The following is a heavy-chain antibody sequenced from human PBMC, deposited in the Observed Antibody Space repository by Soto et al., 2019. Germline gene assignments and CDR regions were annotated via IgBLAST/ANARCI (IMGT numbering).Heavy chain of an antibody. J-gene: IGHJ6*02. Sequence: GGSLRLSCAASGFTFSSYSMNWVRQAPGKGLEWVSSISSSSSYIYYADSVKGRFTISRDNAKNSLYLQMNSLRAEDTAVYYCARDGVGDIVVVPAAIKAYYYYGMVVWGQGTTVTGSS. V-gene: IGHV3-21*01. CDR2: ISSSSSYI. CDR3: ARDGVGDIVVVPAAIKAYYYYGMVV. CDR1: GFTFSSYS. D-gene: IGHD2-2*01.